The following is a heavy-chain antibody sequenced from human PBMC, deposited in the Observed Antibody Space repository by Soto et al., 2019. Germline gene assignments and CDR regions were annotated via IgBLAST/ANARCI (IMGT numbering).Heavy chain of an antibody. Sequence: QVQLVQSGAEVKKPGSSVRVSCTASGDTFNFYTISWVRQVPGQGPEWMGRIIPMLGMSNYAQKFQGRVTXXXDXATSTVYMNLSGLTSEDTAVYYWATNYGSGSTHFDYWGQGTLVTVSS. D-gene: IGHD3-10*01. CDR2: IIPMLGMS. CDR1: GDTFNFYT. CDR3: ATNYGSGSTHFDY. J-gene: IGHJ4*02. V-gene: IGHV1-69*02.